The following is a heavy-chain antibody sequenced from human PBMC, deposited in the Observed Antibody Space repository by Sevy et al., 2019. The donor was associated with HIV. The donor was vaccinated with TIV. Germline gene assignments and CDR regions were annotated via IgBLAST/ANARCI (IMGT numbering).Heavy chain of an antibody. D-gene: IGHD1-26*01. CDR2: ISGSGGST. CDR1: GFTFSSYA. Sequence: GGSLRLSCAASGFTFSSYAMSWVRQAPGKGLEWVSAISGSGGSTYYADSVKGRFTISRDNSKNTLYLQMNSLRAEDTAVYYCAKGGGATSYYYYGMYVWGQGTTVTVSS. CDR3: AKGGGATSYYYYGMYV. J-gene: IGHJ6*02. V-gene: IGHV3-23*01.